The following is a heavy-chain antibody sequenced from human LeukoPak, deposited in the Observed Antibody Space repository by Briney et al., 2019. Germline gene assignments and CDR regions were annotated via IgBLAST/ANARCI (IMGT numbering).Heavy chain of an antibody. CDR3: ARVIGGVRSFDD. CDR2: IYYRRTT. J-gene: IGHJ4*02. Sequence: SQTLSLTCTVSDGSITSGDSFWSWIRPPPGKGLEWTGFIYYRRTTNYNPSIKSPLTISVDTSKNQCSLSLTSVTAADTTVYYCARVIGGVRSFDDWGQGTLVTVSS. CDR1: DGSITSGDSF. D-gene: IGHD3-16*01. V-gene: IGHV4-30-4*01.